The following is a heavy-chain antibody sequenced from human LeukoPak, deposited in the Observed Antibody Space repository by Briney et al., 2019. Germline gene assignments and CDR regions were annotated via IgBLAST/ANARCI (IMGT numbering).Heavy chain of an antibody. CDR3: ARDSGDGYNHVRGAFDI. Sequence: GGSLRLSCAASGFTFSSYAMHRVRQAPGKGLEWVAVISYDGSNKYYADSVKGRFTISRDNSKNTLYLQMNSLRAEDTAVYYCARDSGDGYNHVRGAFDIWGQGTMVTVSS. CDR2: ISYDGSNK. V-gene: IGHV3-30-3*01. CDR1: GFTFSSYA. D-gene: IGHD5-24*01. J-gene: IGHJ3*02.